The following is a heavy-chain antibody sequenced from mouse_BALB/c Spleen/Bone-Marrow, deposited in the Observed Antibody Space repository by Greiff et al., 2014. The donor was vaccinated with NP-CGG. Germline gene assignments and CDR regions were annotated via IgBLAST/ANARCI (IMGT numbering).Heavy chain of an antibody. Sequence: QVQLKQSGPGLVAPSQSLSITCTVSGFSLTSYGVHRVRQPPGKGLEWLVVIWSDGNTTYNSALKSRLSISKDNSKSQVFLKMNSLQTDDTAMYYCARNPYGNYAMDYWGQGTSVTVSS. CDR1: GFSLTSYG. CDR3: ARNPYGNYAMDY. V-gene: IGHV2-6*02. J-gene: IGHJ4*01. D-gene: IGHD2-10*02. CDR2: IWSDGNT.